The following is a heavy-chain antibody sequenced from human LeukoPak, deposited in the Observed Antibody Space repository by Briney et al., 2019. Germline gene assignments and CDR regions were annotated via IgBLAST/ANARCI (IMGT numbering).Heavy chain of an antibody. D-gene: IGHD6-6*01. J-gene: IGHJ6*03. V-gene: IGHV4-39*01. CDR1: GGSISSSSYY. Sequence: SETLSLTCTVSGGSISSSSYYWGWIRQPPGKGLEWIGSIYYSGSTYYNPSLKSRVTISVDTSKNQFSLKLSSVTAADTAVYYCARIHSSSSRAYYYYYVDVWGKGTTVTVSS. CDR2: IYYSGST. CDR3: ARIHSSSSRAYYYYYVDV.